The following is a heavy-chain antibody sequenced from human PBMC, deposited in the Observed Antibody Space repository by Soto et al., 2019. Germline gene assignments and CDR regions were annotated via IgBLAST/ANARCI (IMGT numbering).Heavy chain of an antibody. J-gene: IGHJ4*02. CDR1: GFTFSSYW. V-gene: IGHV3-7*01. Sequence: PGGSLRLSCAASGFTFSSYWMSWVSQAPGKGLEWVANIKQDGSEKYYVDSVKGRFTISRDNAKNSLYLQMNRLRAEDTAVYYCARAFPITMVRGVQVAPDYWGQGTLVPVSS. CDR3: ARAFPITMVRGVQVAPDY. D-gene: IGHD3-10*01. CDR2: IKQDGSEK.